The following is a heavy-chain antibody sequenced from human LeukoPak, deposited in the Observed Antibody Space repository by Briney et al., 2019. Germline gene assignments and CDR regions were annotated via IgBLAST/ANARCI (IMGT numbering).Heavy chain of an antibody. CDR1: GYSFTSYW. V-gene: IGHV5-51*01. J-gene: IGHJ6*02. D-gene: IGHD6-13*01. Sequence: GESLKISCKGSGYSFTSYWIGWVRQMPGKGLEWMGIIYPGDSDTRYSPSFQGQVTISADKSISTAYLQWSSLKASDTAMYYCARFLAAAGTRPVDDGMDVWGQGTTVTVSS. CDR2: IYPGDSDT. CDR3: ARFLAAAGTRPVDDGMDV.